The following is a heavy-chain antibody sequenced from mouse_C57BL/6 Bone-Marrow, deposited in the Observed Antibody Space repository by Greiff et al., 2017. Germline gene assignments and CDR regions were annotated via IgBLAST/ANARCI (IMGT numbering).Heavy chain of an antibody. D-gene: IGHD4-1*01. CDR3: ARRVGRGAWFAY. Sequence: QVQLQQSGAELMKPGASVKLSCKATGYTFTGYWIEWVKQRPGHGLEWIGEILPGSGSTNYNEKFKGKATFTADPSSNTAYLQLSSLTTEDSAIYYCARRVGRGAWFAYWGQGTLVTVAA. CDR1: GYTFTGYW. V-gene: IGHV1-9*01. J-gene: IGHJ3*01. CDR2: ILPGSGST.